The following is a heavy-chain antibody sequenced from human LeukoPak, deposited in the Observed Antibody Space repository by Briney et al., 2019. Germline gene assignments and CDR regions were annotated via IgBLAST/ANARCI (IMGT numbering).Heavy chain of an antibody. CDR1: GFTFSTYW. D-gene: IGHD6-13*01. J-gene: IGHJ4*02. Sequence: GGSLRLSCAASGFTFSTYWMSWVRQAPGMGLEWVANIKQDGSEKYYLDSVKGRFTISRDNAKNSLYLQMNSLRAEDTAVYFCTREAAAGIDYWGQGTLVTVSS. CDR3: TREAAAGIDY. V-gene: IGHV3-7*01. CDR2: IKQDGSEK.